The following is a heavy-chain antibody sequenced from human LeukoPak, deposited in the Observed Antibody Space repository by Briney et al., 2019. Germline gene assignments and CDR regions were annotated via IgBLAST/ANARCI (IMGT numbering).Heavy chain of an antibody. CDR3: ARTYGSGSYPKRYFDY. CDR1: GYSISSGYY. D-gene: IGHD3-10*01. J-gene: IGHJ4*02. V-gene: IGHV4-38-2*01. Sequence: SETLSLTCAVSGYSISSGYYWGWIRQPPGKGPEWIGSIYHSGSTYYNPSLKSRVTISVDTPKNQFSLKLSSVTAADTAVYYCARTYGSGSYPKRYFDYWGQGTLVTVSS. CDR2: IYHSGST.